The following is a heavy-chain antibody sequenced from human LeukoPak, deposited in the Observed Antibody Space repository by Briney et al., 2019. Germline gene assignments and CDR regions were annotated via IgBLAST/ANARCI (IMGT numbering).Heavy chain of an antibody. V-gene: IGHV3-74*01. D-gene: IGHD1-7*01. CDR3: ATAGNYRFDY. Sequence: GGSLRLSCAASGFTFSNYWVHWVRQALGKGLVWVSRINPDGSTINYADAVKGRFPISRDNAKNTLYLQMNSLRAEDTAVYYCATAGNYRFDYWGQGTLVTVSS. CDR1: GFTFSNYW. J-gene: IGHJ4*02. CDR2: INPDGSTI.